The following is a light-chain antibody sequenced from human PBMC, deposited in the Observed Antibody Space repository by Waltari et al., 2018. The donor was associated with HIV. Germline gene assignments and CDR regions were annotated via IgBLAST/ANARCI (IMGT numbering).Light chain of an antibody. CDR1: QSVNTNY. Sequence: EIVLTQSPATLSLSPGDRAILSCRASQSVNTNYLAWYKQKGGQAPRLVIYGASNRATGIPDRFSSSGSGTDFTLTISRLGPEDFAVYYCQQYGTSPWTFGQGTNVEIK. J-gene: IGKJ1*01. CDR3: QQYGTSPWT. CDR2: GAS. V-gene: IGKV3-20*01.